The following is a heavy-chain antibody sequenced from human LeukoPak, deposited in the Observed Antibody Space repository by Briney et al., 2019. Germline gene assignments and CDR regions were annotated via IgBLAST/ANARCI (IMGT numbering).Heavy chain of an antibody. J-gene: IGHJ5*02. CDR3: CLTGKTGWFDP. CDR2: IIPILGIA. D-gene: IGHD1/OR15-1a*01. Sequence: GASVKVSCKASGGTFSSYAISWVRQAPGQGPEWMGRIIPILGIANYAQKFQGRVTITADKSTSTAYMELSSLRSEDTAVYYCCLTGKTGWFDPWGQGTLVTVSS. CDR1: GGTFSSYA. V-gene: IGHV1-69*04.